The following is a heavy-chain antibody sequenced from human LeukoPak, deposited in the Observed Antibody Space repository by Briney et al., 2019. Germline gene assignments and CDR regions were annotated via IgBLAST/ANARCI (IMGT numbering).Heavy chain of an antibody. CDR2: ISPYNGNT. D-gene: IGHD3-16*02. Sequence: ASVTVSCKASGYTFTNYGITWVRQAPGQGLEWMGWISPYNGNTNYAQKLQDRVTMTTDTSASTAYMELRSLRSDDTAVYYCAITSVRGSYRFLDYWGQGTLVTVSS. CDR3: AITSVRGSYRFLDY. V-gene: IGHV1-18*01. J-gene: IGHJ4*02. CDR1: GYTFTNYG.